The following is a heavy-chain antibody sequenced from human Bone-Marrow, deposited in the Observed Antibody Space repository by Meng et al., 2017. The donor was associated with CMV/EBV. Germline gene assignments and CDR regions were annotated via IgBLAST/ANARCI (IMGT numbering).Heavy chain of an antibody. J-gene: IGHJ6*01. D-gene: IGHD3-16*01. CDR1: GFLLSTSGVG. V-gene: IGHV2-5*01. CDR2: IYWNGDR. Sequence: SGPTLVKPTQTLTLTCSFSGFLLSTSGVGVAWIRQPPGKALEWLAVIYWNGDRRSSPSLKRRLTITKDTSKNQVVLRRTNVDPVDTGTYYGAHVSSFGHFGMAVWGQGITVTVSS. CDR3: AHVSSFGHFGMAV.